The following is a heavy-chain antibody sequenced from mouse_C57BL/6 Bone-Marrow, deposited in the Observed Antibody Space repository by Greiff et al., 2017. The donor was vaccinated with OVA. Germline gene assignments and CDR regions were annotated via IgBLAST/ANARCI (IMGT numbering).Heavy chain of an antibody. J-gene: IGHJ2*01. CDR3: AKGGRGGYVDY. Sequence: QVQLQQPGAELVMPGASVKLSCKASGYTFTSSWMHWVKQRPGQGLEWIGEIDPSDSYTNSNQTFKGKSTLTVDKSSSTAYMQLSSLTSEDSAGYYWAKGGRGGYVDYWGQGTTLTVSS. D-gene: IGHD2-14*01. V-gene: IGHV1-69*01. CDR2: IDPSDSYT. CDR1: GYTFTSSW.